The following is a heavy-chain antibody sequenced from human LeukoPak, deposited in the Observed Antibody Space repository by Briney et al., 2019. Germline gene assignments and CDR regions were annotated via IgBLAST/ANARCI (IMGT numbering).Heavy chain of an antibody. D-gene: IGHD5-18*01. CDR1: GGSISSSNW. CDR2: IYHSGST. CDR3: ASASSGYSYGLDY. V-gene: IGHV4-4*02. J-gene: IGHJ4*02. Sequence: SETLSLTCAVSGGSISSSNWWSWVRQPPGKGLEWIGEIYHSGSTNYNPSLKSRATISVDKSKNQFSLKLSSVTAADTAVYYCASASSGYSYGLDYWGQGTLVTVSS.